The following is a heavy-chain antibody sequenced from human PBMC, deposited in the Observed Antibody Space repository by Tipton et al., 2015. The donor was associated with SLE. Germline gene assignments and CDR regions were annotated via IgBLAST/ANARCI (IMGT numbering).Heavy chain of an antibody. J-gene: IGHJ6*02. CDR3: TRDLDYYDSSGYDYYYGMDV. Sequence: SLRLSCTASGFTFGDYAMSWFRQAPGKGLERVGFIRSKAYGGTTEYAASVKGRLTISRDDSKSIAYLQMNSLKTEDTAVYYCTRDLDYYDSSGYDYYYGMDVWGQGTTVTVSS. CDR1: GFTFGDYA. D-gene: IGHD3-22*01. CDR2: IRSKAYGGTT. V-gene: IGHV3-49*03.